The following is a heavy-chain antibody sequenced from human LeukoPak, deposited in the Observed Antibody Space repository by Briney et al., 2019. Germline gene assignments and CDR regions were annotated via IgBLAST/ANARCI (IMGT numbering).Heavy chain of an antibody. Sequence: SETLSLTCAVYGGSFSGYYWSWIRQPPGKGLEWIGEINHSGSTNYNPSLKSRVTISVDTSKNQFSLKLSSVTAADTAVYYCARGPRGTGTDFGYWGQGTLVTVSS. CDR1: GGSFSGYY. CDR2: INHSGST. D-gene: IGHD1-7*01. J-gene: IGHJ4*02. CDR3: ARGPRGTGTDFGY. V-gene: IGHV4-34*01.